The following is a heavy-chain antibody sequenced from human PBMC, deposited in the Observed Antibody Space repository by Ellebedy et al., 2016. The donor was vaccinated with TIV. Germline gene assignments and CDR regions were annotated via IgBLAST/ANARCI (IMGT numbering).Heavy chain of an antibody. V-gene: IGHV4-61*01. CDR3: ARAGKDYYGLGGGDWFYP. CDR2: IYYSGST. Sequence: MPSETLSLTCTVSGGSVSSGFYYWSWIRQPPGKGLEYIGYIYYSGSTNYNPSLKSRFTISVDTSKNQFPLKLSSVTTADTAVYYCARAGKDYYGLGGGDWFYPWGQGTLVIVSS. D-gene: IGHD3-10*01. J-gene: IGHJ5*02. CDR1: GGSVSSGFYY.